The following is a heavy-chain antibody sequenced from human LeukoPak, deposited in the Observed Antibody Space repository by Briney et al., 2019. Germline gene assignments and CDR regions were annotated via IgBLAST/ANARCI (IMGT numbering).Heavy chain of an antibody. D-gene: IGHD2-21*01. J-gene: IGHJ4*02. CDR2: IYYSGST. Sequence: SETLSLTCTVSGGSISSSSYYWGWIRQPPGKGLEWIGSIYYSGSTYYNPSLKSRVTISVDTSKNQFSLKLSSVTAADTAVYYCARHVGGDADFDYWGQGTLVTVSS. CDR1: GGSISSSSYY. V-gene: IGHV4-39*01. CDR3: ARHVGGDADFDY.